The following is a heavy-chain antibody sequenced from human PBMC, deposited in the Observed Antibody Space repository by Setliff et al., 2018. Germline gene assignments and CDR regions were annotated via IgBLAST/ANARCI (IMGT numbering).Heavy chain of an antibody. J-gene: IGHJ3*02. CDR2: ISGYGSRT. CDR1: GFNFNTYT. CDR3: IRDTSGRDAFDI. D-gene: IGHD6-19*01. Sequence: GGSLRLSCAASGFNFNTYTMTWVRQAPGKGLEWVSGISGYGSRTYYADSVKGRSTISRDNSQNTMYLQMNSLRAEDTAVYYCIRDTSGRDAFDIWGQGTMVTVSS. V-gene: IGHV3-23*01.